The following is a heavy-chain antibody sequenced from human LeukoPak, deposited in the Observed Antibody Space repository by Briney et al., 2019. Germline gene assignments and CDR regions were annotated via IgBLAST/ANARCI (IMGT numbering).Heavy chain of an antibody. J-gene: IGHJ4*02. Sequence: SETLSLTCTVSGASISNYQRSWIRQTAGKRLEWIGHIDSSGGTYYNPSLKSGVTMSVDTSKNQVFVELTSVTAADTAVYYCVRDGYSTAWGYYSDSWGQGILVTVSS. D-gene: IGHD4-11*01. V-gene: IGHV4-4*07. CDR1: GASISNYQ. CDR2: IDSSGGT. CDR3: VRDGYSTAWGYYSDS.